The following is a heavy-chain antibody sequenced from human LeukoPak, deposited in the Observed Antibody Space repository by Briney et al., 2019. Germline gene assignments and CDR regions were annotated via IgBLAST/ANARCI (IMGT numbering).Heavy chain of an antibody. V-gene: IGHV3-53*01. Sequence: GGSLRLSCAASGFTVSSNYMSWVRQAPGKGLEWVSVIYSGGSTYYADSVKGRFTISRDNSKNTLYLQMNSLRAEDTAVYYCARGTEYSSSSSPSSYYYYYMDVWGKGATVTVSS. CDR3: ARGTEYSSSSSPSSYYYYYMDV. CDR1: GFTVSSNY. J-gene: IGHJ6*03. CDR2: IYSGGST. D-gene: IGHD6-6*01.